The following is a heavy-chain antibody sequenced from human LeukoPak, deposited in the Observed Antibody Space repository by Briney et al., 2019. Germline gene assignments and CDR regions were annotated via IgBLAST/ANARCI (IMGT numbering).Heavy chain of an antibody. J-gene: IGHJ4*02. V-gene: IGHV3-7*01. Sequence: PGGSLRLSCAASGFTFSSYWMSWVRQAPGKGLEWVANIKQDGSEKYYVDSVKGRFTISRDNAKNSLYLQMNSLRAEDTAVYYCVRDYENGPARLSFDYWGQGTLVTVSS. CDR2: IKQDGSEK. D-gene: IGHD2/OR15-2a*01. CDR3: VRDYENGPARLSFDY. CDR1: GFTFSSYW.